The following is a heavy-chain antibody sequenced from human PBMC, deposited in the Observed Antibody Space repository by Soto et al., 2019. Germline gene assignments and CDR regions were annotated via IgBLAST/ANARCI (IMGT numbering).Heavy chain of an antibody. CDR3: AKDIKPFNSTWWVLVY. V-gene: IGHV3-11*01. J-gene: IGHJ1*01. D-gene: IGHD6-13*01. CDR2: ISGTGATI. CDR1: GFPFSDFF. Sequence: GGSLRLSCSASGFPFSDFFIPLIRQAPGKGPEWISYISGTGATILYADSLKGRFTISRDNATQSLYLQISSLTAEDTATYYCAKDIKPFNSTWWVLVYWGQGTPVSV.